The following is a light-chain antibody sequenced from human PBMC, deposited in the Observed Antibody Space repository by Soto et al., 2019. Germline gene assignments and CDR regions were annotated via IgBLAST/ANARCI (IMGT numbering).Light chain of an antibody. CDR3: QRGSSVPQLT. V-gene: IGKV3-11*01. CDR2: AAS. Sequence: EIVLTQSPATLSLSLGERATLSCRASQSVSTDLVGYQQKPGQAPRLLIHAASNRATGIPARFSGSGSGTDFNLTSSSLEPEDVAFYYCQRGSSVPQLTFGGGTKVEIK. J-gene: IGKJ4*01. CDR1: QSVSTD.